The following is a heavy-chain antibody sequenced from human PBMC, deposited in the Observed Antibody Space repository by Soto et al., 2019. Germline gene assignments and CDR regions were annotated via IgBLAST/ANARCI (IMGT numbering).Heavy chain of an antibody. V-gene: IGHV3-30*18. CDR2: ISYDGSNK. CDR1: GFTFSSYG. D-gene: IGHD3-3*01. Sequence: GGSLRLSCAASGFTFSSYGMHWVRQAPGKGLEWVAVISYDGSNKYYADSVKGRFTISRDNSKNTLYLQMNSLRAEDTAVYYCAKAIMIFGVVTSYYYYYGMDVWGQGTTVTVSS. J-gene: IGHJ6*02. CDR3: AKAIMIFGVVTSYYYYYGMDV.